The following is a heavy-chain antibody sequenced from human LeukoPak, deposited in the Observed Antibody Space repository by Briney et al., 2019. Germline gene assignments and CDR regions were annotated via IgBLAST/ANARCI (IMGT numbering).Heavy chain of an antibody. Sequence: GRSLRLSCAASGFTFSNYGMHWVRQAPGKGLEWVAVISYDGSNKYYADSVKGRFTISRDNSKNTLYLQMNSLRAEDTAVYYCAKDREEWGNYYYYGMDVWGQGTTVTVSS. V-gene: IGHV3-30*18. D-gene: IGHD3-3*01. J-gene: IGHJ6*02. CDR3: AKDREEWGNYYYYGMDV. CDR2: ISYDGSNK. CDR1: GFTFSNYG.